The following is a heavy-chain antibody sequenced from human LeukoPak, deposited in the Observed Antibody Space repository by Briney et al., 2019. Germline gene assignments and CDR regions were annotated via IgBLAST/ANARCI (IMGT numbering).Heavy chain of an antibody. D-gene: IGHD3-10*01. Sequence: GGSLRLSCAASGFTFSSYGMHWVRQGPGKGLEWVTFIWYDGTDRNYADSVKGRFTISRDNSKNTLYLQMNSLRAEDTAVYYCARSGSTYYYGMDVWGQGTTVTVSS. J-gene: IGHJ6*02. V-gene: IGHV3-33*01. CDR2: IWYDGTDR. CDR1: GFTFSSYG. CDR3: ARSGSTYYYGMDV.